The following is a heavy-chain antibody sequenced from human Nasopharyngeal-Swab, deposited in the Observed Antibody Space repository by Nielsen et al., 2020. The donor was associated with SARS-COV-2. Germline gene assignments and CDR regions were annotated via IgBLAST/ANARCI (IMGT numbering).Heavy chain of an antibody. CDR3: AGYSSPSNFDY. J-gene: IGHJ4*02. V-gene: IGHV3-21*01. CDR1: GFTLSSYS. Sequence: GESLKISCAASGFTLSSYSMNWVRQAPGKGLEWVSSISSSSSYIYYADSVKGRFTISRDNAKNSLYLQMNSLRAEDTAVYYCAGYSSPSNFDYWGQGTLVTVSS. CDR2: ISSSSSYI. D-gene: IGHD2-21*01.